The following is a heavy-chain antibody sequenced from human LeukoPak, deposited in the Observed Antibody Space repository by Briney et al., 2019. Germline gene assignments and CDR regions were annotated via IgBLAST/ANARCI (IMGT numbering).Heavy chain of an antibody. D-gene: IGHD3-10*01. V-gene: IGHV4-4*02. J-gene: IGHJ4*02. CDR2: IFHSGTT. CDR1: GGSISSSNW. CDR3: ARHARYMVRGVLGY. Sequence: SGTLSLTCAVSGGSISSSNWWSWVRQPPGKGLEWIGRIFHSGTTDYKTSLKGRVTISVDKSKNQFSLTLTSVTAADTAVYYCARHARYMVRGVLGYWGQGTLVTVSS.